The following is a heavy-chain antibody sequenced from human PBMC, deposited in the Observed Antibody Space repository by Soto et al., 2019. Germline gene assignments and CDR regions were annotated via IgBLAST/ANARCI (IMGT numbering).Heavy chain of an antibody. V-gene: IGHV3-15*01. CDR3: TGARGDY. D-gene: IGHD1-26*01. Sequence: EVQLVESGGGLVKPGGSLRLSCAASGFTFSDAWMSWVRQAPGKGLEWVGRIKSKTDGGTTDYAAPVKGRFSISRDESKNTLYLQMNSLNTEDTAVYYCTGARGDYWGQGTLVTVSS. CDR2: IKSKTDGGTT. J-gene: IGHJ4*02. CDR1: GFTFSDAW.